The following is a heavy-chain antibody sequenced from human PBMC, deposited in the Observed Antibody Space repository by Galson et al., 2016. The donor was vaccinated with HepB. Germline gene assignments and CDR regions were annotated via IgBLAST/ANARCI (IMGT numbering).Heavy chain of an antibody. V-gene: IGHV3-33*06. D-gene: IGHD6-19*01. CDR3: ANSKYTSPRGTFDI. CDR2: IWYDGSNK. Sequence: SLRLSCAASGFTFSTYGMHWVRQAPGKGLEWVAVIWYDGSNKYYADSVKGRFTISRDNSKNTLYLQMNSLRAEDTAVYYCANSKYTSPRGTFDIWDQGTMVTVSS. J-gene: IGHJ3*02. CDR1: GFTFSTYG.